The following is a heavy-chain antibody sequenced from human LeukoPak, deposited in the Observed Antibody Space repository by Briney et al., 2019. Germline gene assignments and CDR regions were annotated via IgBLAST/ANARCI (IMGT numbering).Heavy chain of an antibody. CDR3: ATSYYYDSSGYYSLDAFDI. J-gene: IGHJ3*02. CDR2: IYPGDSDT. Sequence: GESLKISCKGSGYSFTSYWIGWVRQMPGKGLEWMGIIYPGDSDTRYSPSFQGQVTISADKSISTAYLQWSSLKASDTAMYYCATSYYYDSSGYYSLDAFDIWGQGTMVTVSS. D-gene: IGHD3-22*01. V-gene: IGHV5-51*01. CDR1: GYSFTSYW.